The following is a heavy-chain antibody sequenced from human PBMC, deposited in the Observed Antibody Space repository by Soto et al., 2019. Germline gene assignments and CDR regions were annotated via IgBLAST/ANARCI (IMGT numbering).Heavy chain of an antibody. D-gene: IGHD3-9*01. CDR1: GFTFSSYG. J-gene: IGHJ6*02. CDR2: ISYDGSNK. Sequence: GGSLRLSCAASGFTFSSYGMHWVRQAPGKGLEWVAVISYDGSNKYYADSVKGRFTISRDNSKNTLYLQMNSLRAEDTAVYYCAKDLLYYDILTGRLYYYYGMDVWGQGTTVTVSS. CDR3: AKDLLYYDILTGRLYYYYGMDV. V-gene: IGHV3-30*18.